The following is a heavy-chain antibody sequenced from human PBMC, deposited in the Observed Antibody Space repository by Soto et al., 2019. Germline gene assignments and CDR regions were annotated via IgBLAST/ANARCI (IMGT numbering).Heavy chain of an antibody. D-gene: IGHD3-22*01. V-gene: IGHV3-30*03. CDR3: ARDGDASSGYYFPY. J-gene: IGHJ4*01. CDR1: GFTFSSYG. CDR2: ISYDGSNK. Sequence: PGGSLRLSCAASGFTFSSYGRHWGRQAPGKGLEWVAVISYDGSNKYYADSVKGRFAISRDNAKNSLYMQMNSLRDEDTAVYYCARDGDASSGYYFPYWGHGTLVTVSS.